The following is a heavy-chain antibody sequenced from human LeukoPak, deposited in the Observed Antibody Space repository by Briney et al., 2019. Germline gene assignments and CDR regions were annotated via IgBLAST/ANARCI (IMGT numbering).Heavy chain of an antibody. D-gene: IGHD3-10*01. CDR1: GGSISSSSYY. J-gene: IGHJ6*02. CDR2: IYYSGST. CDR3: ARLADMVRAYYYYGMDV. V-gene: IGHV4-39*01. Sequence: KSSETLSLTCTVSGGSISSSSYYWGWIRQPPGKGLEWIGSIYYSGSTYYNPSLKSRVTISVDTSKNQFSLKLSSVTAADTAVYYCARLADMVRAYYYYGMDVWGQGTTVTVSS.